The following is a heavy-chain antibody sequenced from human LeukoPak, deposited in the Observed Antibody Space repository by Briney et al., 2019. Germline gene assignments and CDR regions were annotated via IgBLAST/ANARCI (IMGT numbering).Heavy chain of an antibody. CDR2: IYYSGST. Sequence: SETLSLTCTVSGGSISSYYWSWIRQPPGKGLEWIGYIYYSGSTYYNPSLKSRVTISVDTSKNQFSLKLSSVTAADTAVYYCARAYQLLIGTGALDVWGKGTTVTVSS. V-gene: IGHV4-59*08. D-gene: IGHD2-2*01. CDR3: ARAYQLLIGTGALDV. J-gene: IGHJ6*04. CDR1: GGSISSYY.